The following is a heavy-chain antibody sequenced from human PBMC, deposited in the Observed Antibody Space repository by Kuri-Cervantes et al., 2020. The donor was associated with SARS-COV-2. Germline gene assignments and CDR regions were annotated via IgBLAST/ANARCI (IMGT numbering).Heavy chain of an antibody. CDR3: AKDHSEWDTMVRGVIIRGCDY. D-gene: IGHD3-10*01. Sequence: SLLISCGAYEFTNSSYAMHWVRQAPGKGLEWVAVVSYDGSNKYYADSVKGRFTISRDNSKNTLYLQMNSLRAEDTAVYYCAKDHSEWDTMVRGVIIRGCDYWGQGTLVTVSS. V-gene: IGHV3-30-3*01. CDR1: EFTNSSYA. J-gene: IGHJ4*02. CDR2: VSYDGSNK.